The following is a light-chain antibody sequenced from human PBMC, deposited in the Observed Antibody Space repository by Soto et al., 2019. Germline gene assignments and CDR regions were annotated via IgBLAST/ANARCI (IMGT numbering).Light chain of an antibody. V-gene: IGLV2-14*01. Sequence: QSVLTQPASVSGSPGQSITISCTGTSSDVGAYNYVSWYQQHPGKAPKLMIYEVSNRPSGVSNRFSGSKSANRASLTISGLQAGDEADYYCSSYTSSSTWLFGGGTKLTVL. J-gene: IGLJ3*02. CDR2: EVS. CDR1: SSDVGAYNY. CDR3: SSYTSSSTWL.